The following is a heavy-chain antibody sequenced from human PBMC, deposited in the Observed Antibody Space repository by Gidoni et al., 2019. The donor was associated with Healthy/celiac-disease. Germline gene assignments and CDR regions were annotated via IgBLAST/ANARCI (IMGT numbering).Heavy chain of an antibody. CDR2: IYYSGST. CDR1: GGSISSYY. V-gene: IGHV4-59*08. D-gene: IGHD1-26*01. Sequence: QVQLQESGPGLVKPSETLSLTCTVSGGSISSYYWSWIRQPPGKGLEWIGYIYYSGSTNYNPSLKSRVTISVDTSKNQFSLKLSSVTAADTAVYYCARHQPRGYYYYGMDVWGQGTTVTVSS. CDR3: ARHQPRGYYYYGMDV. J-gene: IGHJ6*02.